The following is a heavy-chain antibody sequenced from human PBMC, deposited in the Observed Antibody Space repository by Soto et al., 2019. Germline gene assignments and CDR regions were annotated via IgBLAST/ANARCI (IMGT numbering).Heavy chain of an antibody. CDR2: INHSGST. CDR1: GGSISITNW. CDR3: ARDTSPNWNYGPYDY. D-gene: IGHD1-7*01. V-gene: IGHV4-4*02. Sequence: PSETLSLTCAVSGGSISITNWWSWVRHPPGKGLEWIGDINHSGSTHYNPSLKSRVTISVDRSKNQFSLKLSSVTAADTALYYCARDTSPNWNYGPYDYWGQGTLVTVSS. J-gene: IGHJ4*02.